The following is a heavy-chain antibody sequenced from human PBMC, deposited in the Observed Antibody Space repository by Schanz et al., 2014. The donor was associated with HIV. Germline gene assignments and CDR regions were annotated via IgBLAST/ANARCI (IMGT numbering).Heavy chain of an antibody. V-gene: IGHV4-34*02. CDR2: INHSGST. CDR1: GGSFSGYY. CDR3: ARGQSFDFWSGYRVGYFDY. Sequence: QVHLQQWGAGLLKPSETLSLTCAVYGGSFSGYYWSWIRQPPGKGLEWIGEINHSGSTNYSPSLKSLVTLSGDASKRQFPLTLASVTAADTAVYYCARGQSFDFWSGYRVGYFDYWGQGTLVTVSS. D-gene: IGHD3-3*01. J-gene: IGHJ4*02.